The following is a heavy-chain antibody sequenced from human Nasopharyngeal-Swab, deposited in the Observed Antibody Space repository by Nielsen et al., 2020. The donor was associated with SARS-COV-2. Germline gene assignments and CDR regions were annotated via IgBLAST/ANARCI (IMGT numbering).Heavy chain of an antibody. CDR3: AKGGHCGGGSCYSLPYNYYFGMDV. V-gene: IGHV3-23*01. Sequence: GGSLRLSCEASGFTLSSYAMTWVRQAPGKGLEWVSGISDNGGSTNYAGSAKGRFTISRDESKNTVYLQMNSLRAEDSAIYYCAKGGHCGGGSCYSLPYNYYFGMDVWGQGTTVTVSS. D-gene: IGHD2-15*01. J-gene: IGHJ6*02. CDR2: ISDNGGST. CDR1: GFTLSSYA.